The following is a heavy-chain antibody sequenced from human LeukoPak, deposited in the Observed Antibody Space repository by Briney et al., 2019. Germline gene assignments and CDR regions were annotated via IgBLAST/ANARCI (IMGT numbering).Heavy chain of an antibody. CDR3: ARHPRTWIQLWGRYWFDP. J-gene: IGHJ5*02. Sequence: ASVKVSCKASGGTFSGYAISWVRQAPGQGLEWMGGIIPIFGTANYAQKFQGRVTITADKSTSTAYMELSSLRSEDTAVYYCARHPRTWIQLWGRYWFDPWGQGTLVTVSS. CDR2: IIPIFGTA. CDR1: GGTFSGYA. V-gene: IGHV1-69*06. D-gene: IGHD5-18*01.